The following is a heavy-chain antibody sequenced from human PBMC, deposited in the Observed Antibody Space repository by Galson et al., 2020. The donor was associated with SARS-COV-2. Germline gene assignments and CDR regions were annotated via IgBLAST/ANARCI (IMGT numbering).Heavy chain of an antibody. CDR1: GGSITSGSYY. J-gene: IGHJ6*02. CDR3: VRSYSSSWYSPTYYYGLDL. CDR2: IYHSGGT. D-gene: IGHD6-13*01. Sequence: SATLSLTCTVSGGSITSGSYYWGWIRQSPGRGLEWIGSIYHSGGTNYNPSFKSRVTISVDTSKNQFSLKLTSVTAADSALYFCVRSYSSSWYSPTYYYGLDLWGQGTTVTVSS. V-gene: IGHV4-39*07.